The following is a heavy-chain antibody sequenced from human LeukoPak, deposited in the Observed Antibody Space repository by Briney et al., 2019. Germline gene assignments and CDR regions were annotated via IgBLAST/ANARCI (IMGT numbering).Heavy chain of an antibody. CDR3: ARGLYYYDSSGSGSDY. V-gene: IGHV4-34*01. CDR2: INHSGIT. J-gene: IGHJ4*02. CDR1: GGSFSDYY. D-gene: IGHD3-22*01. Sequence: PSETLSLTCAVYGGSFSDYYWSWIRQPPGKGLEWIGEINHSGITHYNPSLKSRVIISVDTSKNQFSLKLSSVTAADTAVYYCARGLYYYDSSGSGSDYWGQGTLVTVSS.